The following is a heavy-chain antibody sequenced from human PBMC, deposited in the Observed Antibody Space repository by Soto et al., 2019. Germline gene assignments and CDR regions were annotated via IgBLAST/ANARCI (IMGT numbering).Heavy chain of an antibody. J-gene: IGHJ4*02. CDR1: GYTFTSYA. V-gene: IGHV1-3*01. D-gene: IGHD3-10*01. Sequence: GASVKVSCKASGYTFTSYAMHWVRQAPGQRLEWMGWINAGNGNTKYSQKFQGRVTITRDTSASTAYMELSSLRSEDTAVYYCARGRGKYGDFDYWGQGTLVTVSS. CDR2: INAGNGNT. CDR3: ARGRGKYGDFDY.